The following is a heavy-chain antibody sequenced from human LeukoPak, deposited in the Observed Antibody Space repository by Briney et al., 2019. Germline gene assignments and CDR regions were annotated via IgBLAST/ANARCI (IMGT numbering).Heavy chain of an antibody. D-gene: IGHD6-19*01. Sequence: AASVKVSCKAFGYTFTSHSISWVRQAPGQGLEWMGWISAYNGDTKYAQNFQGRVTMTTDASPTTAYMELRSLTSDDTAVYYCARDPSNSSGRYEHLDYWGQGTLVTVSS. CDR2: ISAYNGDT. CDR1: GYTFTSHS. J-gene: IGHJ4*02. CDR3: ARDPSNSSGRYEHLDY. V-gene: IGHV1-18*01.